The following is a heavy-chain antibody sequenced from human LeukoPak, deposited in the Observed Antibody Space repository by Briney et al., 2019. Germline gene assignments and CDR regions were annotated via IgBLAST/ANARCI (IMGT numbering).Heavy chain of an antibody. CDR1: GGSFSGYY. D-gene: IGHD6-13*01. V-gene: IGHV4-34*01. CDR3: ASRIRSSSRPAAYFQH. J-gene: IGHJ1*01. Sequence: SETPSLTCAVYGGSFSGYYWSWIRQPPGRGLEWIGEINHSGSTNYNPSLKSRVTISVDTSKNQFSLKLSSVTAADTAVYYCASRIRSSSRPAAYFQHWGQGTLVTVSS. CDR2: INHSGST.